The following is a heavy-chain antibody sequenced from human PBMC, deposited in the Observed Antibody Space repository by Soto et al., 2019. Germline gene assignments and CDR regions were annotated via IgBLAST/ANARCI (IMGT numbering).Heavy chain of an antibody. CDR1: GYSFTSYG. J-gene: IGHJ5*02. CDR2: ISPYNGRT. CDR3: ARGVCTSCYNRLNWLDP. V-gene: IGHV1-18*01. Sequence: ASVKVSCKASGYSFTSYGIGWVRQVPGQGPEWMGWISPYNGRTNYAQSVKGRVVMTTDISTNTVYLELRSLRSDDTAFYYCARGVCTSCYNRLNWLDPWGQGSLVTVSS. D-gene: IGHD2-2*02.